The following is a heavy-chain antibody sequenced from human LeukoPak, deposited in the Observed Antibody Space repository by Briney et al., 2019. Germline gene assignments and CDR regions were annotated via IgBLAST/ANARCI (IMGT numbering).Heavy chain of an antibody. CDR2: IYPGDSDT. D-gene: IGHD2-15*01. CDR1: GFNFTTYW. CDR3: ARRAGRCSGGSCYFFDY. V-gene: IGHV5-51*01. J-gene: IGHJ4*02. Sequence: GESLKISCKGSGFNFTTYWIGWVRQMPGKGLEWMGIIYPGDSDTRYSPSFQGQVTMSADKSINTAYLQWSSLKASDTAMYYCARRAGRCSGGSCYFFDYWGQGTLVTVSS.